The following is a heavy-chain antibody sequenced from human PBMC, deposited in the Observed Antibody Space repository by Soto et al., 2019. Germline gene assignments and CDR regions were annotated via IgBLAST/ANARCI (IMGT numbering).Heavy chain of an antibody. D-gene: IGHD4-17*01. CDR2: IRSKANSYAT. CDR3: TSPRVDYGDRLSDY. Sequence: EVQLVESGGGLVQPGGSLKLSCAASGFTFSGSAMHWVRQASGKGLEWVGRIRSKANSYATAYAASVKGRFTISRDDSKNTAYLQMNSLKTEDTAVYYCTSPRVDYGDRLSDYWGQGTLVTVSS. V-gene: IGHV3-73*01. CDR1: GFTFSGSA. J-gene: IGHJ4*02.